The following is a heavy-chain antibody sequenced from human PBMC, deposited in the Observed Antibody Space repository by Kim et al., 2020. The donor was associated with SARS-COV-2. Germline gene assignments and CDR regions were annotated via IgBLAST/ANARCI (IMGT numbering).Heavy chain of an antibody. J-gene: IGHJ6*02. V-gene: IGHV3-23*01. CDR3: AKDRRITMFRGVLDV. Sequence: GGSLRLSCAASGFTFSSYAMSWVRQAPGKGLEWVSAISGSGGSTYYADSVKGRFTISRDNSKNTLYLQMNSLRAEDTAVYYCAKDRRITMFRGVLDVWGQGTTVTVSS. D-gene: IGHD3-10*01. CDR2: ISGSGGST. CDR1: GFTFSSYA.